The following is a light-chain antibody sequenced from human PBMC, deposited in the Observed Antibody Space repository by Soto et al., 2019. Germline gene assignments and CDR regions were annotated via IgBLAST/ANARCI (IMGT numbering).Light chain of an antibody. CDR2: GAS. Sequence: EIVLTQSPGTLSLSPGERATLSCRASQSVSSSFLAWYQQKPGQAPRLLIYGASNRATGIPDRFSGSGSGTDFTLTISRLEPEDFAVYYCQQYVTSPWAFGQGTNVAI. CDR1: QSVSSSF. CDR3: QQYVTSPWA. J-gene: IGKJ1*01. V-gene: IGKV3-20*01.